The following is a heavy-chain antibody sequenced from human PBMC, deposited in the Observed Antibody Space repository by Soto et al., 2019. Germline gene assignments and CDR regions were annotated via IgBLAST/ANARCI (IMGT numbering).Heavy chain of an antibody. CDR1: GFTFSTYG. V-gene: IGHV3-30*18. Sequence: QVLLVESGGGVVQPGRSLRLSCAASGFTFSTYGMHWVRQATGKGLEWVGVITYDGSNKFYADSVKGRFTISRENSKNTLYLQMNSLRVEDAAVYYCAKDWRESLPGDAFDIWGQGTMVTVSS. CDR3: AKDWRESLPGDAFDI. D-gene: IGHD3-10*01. J-gene: IGHJ3*02. CDR2: ITYDGSNK.